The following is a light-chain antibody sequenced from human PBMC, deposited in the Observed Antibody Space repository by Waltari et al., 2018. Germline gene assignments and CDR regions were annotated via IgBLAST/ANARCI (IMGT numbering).Light chain of an antibody. CDR3: QVYGGSPLYT. V-gene: IGKV3-20*01. CDR2: GTS. CDR1: QSVGSIY. Sequence: ESVLAQSPGTLSLSPGERATLSCRASQSVGSIYLAWYQQRPGQPPRVLVYGTSSLATGIPDRFSGSRSGSDFTLTIDRLEPEDVAVYFCQVYGGSPLYTFGQGTRLEIK. J-gene: IGKJ2*01.